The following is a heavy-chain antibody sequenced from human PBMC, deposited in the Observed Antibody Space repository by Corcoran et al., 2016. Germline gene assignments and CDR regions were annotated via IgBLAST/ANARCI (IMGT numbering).Heavy chain of an antibody. Sequence: QVQLVQSGGGVVQPGRSLRLSCAASGFTFSSRGMHWVRQAPGKGLEWVGLIYYDGSNKYYADSVKGRFTISRDNSRNTLYLQMNSLRVEDTAVYYCARDWGTKAGHCSGGSCYGAFDYWGQGALITVSS. CDR3: ARDWGTKAGHCSGGSCYGAFDY. CDR1: GFTFSSRG. D-gene: IGHD2-15*01. J-gene: IGHJ4*02. CDR2: IYYDGSNK. V-gene: IGHV3-33*01.